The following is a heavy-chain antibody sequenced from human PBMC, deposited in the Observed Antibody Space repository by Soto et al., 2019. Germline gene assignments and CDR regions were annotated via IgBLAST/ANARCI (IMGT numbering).Heavy chain of an antibody. CDR2: INSDGSST. CDR1: GFTFSSYW. J-gene: IGHJ3*02. CDR3: ARESSLAPDAFDI. Sequence: GGALRLSCAGSGFTFSSYWMHWVRQAPGKGLVWVSRINSDGSSTSYADSVKGRFTISRDNAKNTLYLQMNSLRAEDTAVYYCARESSLAPDAFDIWGQGTMVTVSS. V-gene: IGHV3-74*01. D-gene: IGHD3-16*01.